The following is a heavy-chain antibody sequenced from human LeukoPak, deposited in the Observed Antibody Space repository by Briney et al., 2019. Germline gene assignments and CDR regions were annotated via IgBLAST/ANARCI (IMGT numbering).Heavy chain of an antibody. CDR3: AAWAGTATTHYYYYYGMDV. V-gene: IGHV1-58*01. CDR2: IVVGSGNT. J-gene: IGHJ6*02. CDR1: GFTFSSSA. D-gene: IGHD1-7*01. Sequence: VASVKVSCKASGFTFSSSAVQWVRQARGKRLEWIGWIVVGSGNTNYAQRFQERVTITRDMSTSTAYMELSSLRSEDTAVYYCAAWAGTATTHYYYYYGMDVWGQGTTVTVSS.